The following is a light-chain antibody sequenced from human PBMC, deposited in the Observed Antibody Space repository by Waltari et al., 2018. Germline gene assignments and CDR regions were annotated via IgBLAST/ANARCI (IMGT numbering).Light chain of an antibody. J-gene: IGLJ3*02. Sequence: SYELTQPPSVSVSPGQTARITCSGDALPRDFTSWYQQKPGQAPILLMFSDTERPSGIPERFSGSTSGTLVTLTITGVQAEDEADYYCQSTDSSGSFVVFGGGTKLTVL. CDR1: ALPRDF. CDR2: SDT. V-gene: IGLV3-25*03. CDR3: QSTDSSGSFVV.